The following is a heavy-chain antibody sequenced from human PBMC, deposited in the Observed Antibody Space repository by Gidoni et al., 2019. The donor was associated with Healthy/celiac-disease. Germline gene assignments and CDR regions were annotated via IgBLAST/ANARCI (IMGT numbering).Heavy chain of an antibody. CDR3: ARDPYSSSWEIDY. D-gene: IGHD6-13*01. CDR1: GFTFSSYS. J-gene: IGHJ4*02. V-gene: IGHV3-21*01. CDR2: SSSSSSYI. Sequence: EVQLVESGGGLVKPGGYLRLSCAASGFTFSSYSMTWVRQAPGKGLEWVSSSSSSSSYIYYADSVKGRFTISRDNAKNSLYLQMNSLRAEDTAVYYCARDPYSSSWEIDYWGQGTLVTVSS.